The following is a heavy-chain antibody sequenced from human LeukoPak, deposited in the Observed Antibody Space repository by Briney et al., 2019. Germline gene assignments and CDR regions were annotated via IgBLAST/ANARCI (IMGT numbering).Heavy chain of an antibody. D-gene: IGHD3-3*01. CDR2: VDPEDGET. Sequence: ASVKVSCKVSGYTFTDYYMHWVQQAPGKGLEWMGLVDPEDGETIYAEKFQGRVTITADTSTDTAYMELSSLRSEDTAVHYCATAAEHYDFWSGYYSIFDYWGQGTLVTVSS. CDR1: GYTFTDYY. J-gene: IGHJ4*02. V-gene: IGHV1-69-2*01. CDR3: ATAAEHYDFWSGYYSIFDY.